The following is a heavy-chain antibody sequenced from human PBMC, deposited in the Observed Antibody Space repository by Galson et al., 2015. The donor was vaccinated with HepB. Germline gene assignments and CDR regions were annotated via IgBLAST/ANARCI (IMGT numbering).Heavy chain of an antibody. CDR2: ISPDGSYR. CDR3: AKDVYSWGAVGTIDY. D-gene: IGHD6-13*01. Sequence: SLRLSCAASGFNFNDYAMHWVRQAPGKGLEWLAAISPDGSYRPYADSVKGRFTISRDNSDNTLSLQMNSLRPEDTAIYYCAKDVYSWGAVGTIDYWGRGTLVTVFS. CDR1: GFNFNDYA. J-gene: IGHJ4*02. V-gene: IGHV3-30*18.